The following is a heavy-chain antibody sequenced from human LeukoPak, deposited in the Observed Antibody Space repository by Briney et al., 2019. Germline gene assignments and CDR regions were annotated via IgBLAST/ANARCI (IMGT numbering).Heavy chain of an antibody. CDR1: GFTFSSYA. D-gene: IGHD4-17*01. CDR2: ISGSGGST. CDR3: AKGKSVTLYYFDY. V-gene: IGHV3-23*01. J-gene: IGHJ4*02. Sequence: QTGGSLRLSCAASGFTFSSYAMSWVRQAPGKGLEWVSAISGSGGSTSYADSVKGRFTISRDNSKNTLYLQMNSLRAEDTAVYFCAKGKSVTLYYFDYWGQGTLVTVSS.